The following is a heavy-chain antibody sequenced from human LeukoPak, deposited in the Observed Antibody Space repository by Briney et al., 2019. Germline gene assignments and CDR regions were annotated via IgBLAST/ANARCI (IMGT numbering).Heavy chain of an antibody. V-gene: IGHV4-34*01. CDR1: DGSFSAYY. Sequence: PSETLSLTCAVYDGSFSAYYWTWIRQPPGKGLEWIGEINHSGSSNYNSSLRSRVTISVDTSYKQFSLRLSSVTAADTAVYYCAPRGDIEHSYVYGKWFDPWGQGTRVTVSS. D-gene: IGHD5-18*01. J-gene: IGHJ5*02. CDR3: APRGDIEHSYVYGKWFDP. CDR2: INHSGSS.